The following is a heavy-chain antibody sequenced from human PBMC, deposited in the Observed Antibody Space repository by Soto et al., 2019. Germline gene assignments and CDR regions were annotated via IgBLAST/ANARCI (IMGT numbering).Heavy chain of an antibody. V-gene: IGHV1-69*12. Sequence: QVQLVQSGAEVKKPGSSVKVSCKASGGSLSNYGISWVRQAPGQGLEWMGAIIPVFGTPNYAQKFQDRVTITADESTTTVYKEVRSLTSEDTAVYYCARGEATKIVVTTYYAMDVWGQGTTVTVSS. CDR3: ARGEATKIVVTTYYAMDV. D-gene: IGHD3-22*01. CDR2: IIPVFGTP. CDR1: GGSLSNYG. J-gene: IGHJ6*02.